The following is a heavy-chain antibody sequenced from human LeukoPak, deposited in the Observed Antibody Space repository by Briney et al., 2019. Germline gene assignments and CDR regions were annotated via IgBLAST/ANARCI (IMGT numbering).Heavy chain of an antibody. J-gene: IGHJ4*02. CDR2: INHSGST. CDR1: GGSFSGYY. V-gene: IGHV4-34*01. Sequence: SETLSLTCAVYGGSFSGYYWSWIRQPPGKGLEWIGEINHSGSTNYNPSLKSRVTISVDTSKNRFSLKLTSVTAADTAVYYCASGLWFGELLLWGQGTLVSVSS. D-gene: IGHD3-10*01. CDR3: ASGLWFGELLL.